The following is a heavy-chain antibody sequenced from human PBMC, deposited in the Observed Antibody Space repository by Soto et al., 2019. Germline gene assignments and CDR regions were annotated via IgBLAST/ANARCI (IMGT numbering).Heavy chain of an antibody. Sequence: EVQLLESGGGLVQPGESLRLSCAASGFTFSSYAMSWVRQAPGKGLEWVSVISGSDDSTYYADSVKGRFTISRDNSKNTLYLQMNSLRAEDTAVYYCAKWGSASTFDYWGQGTLVTVSS. J-gene: IGHJ4*02. CDR1: GFTFSSYA. D-gene: IGHD6-25*01. CDR3: AKWGSASTFDY. V-gene: IGHV3-23*01. CDR2: ISGSDDST.